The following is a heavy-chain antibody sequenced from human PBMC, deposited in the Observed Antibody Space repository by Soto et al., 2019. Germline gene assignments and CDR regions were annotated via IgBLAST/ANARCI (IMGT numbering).Heavy chain of an antibody. Sequence: SETLSLTCSVSGGSISGSYWSWIRQSPGKGLEWLGYVYYTGSTNYSPSLRSRVSISVDTSKNEFSLRLSSVTAADTAVYFCARSVAVPGAHIDYWGQGTQVTAPQ. D-gene: IGHD6-19*01. V-gene: IGHV4-59*01. CDR3: ARSVAVPGAHIDY. CDR2: VYYTGST. J-gene: IGHJ4*02. CDR1: GGSISGSY.